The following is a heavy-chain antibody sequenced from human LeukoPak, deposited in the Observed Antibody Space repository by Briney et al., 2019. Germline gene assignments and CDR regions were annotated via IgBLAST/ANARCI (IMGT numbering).Heavy chain of an antibody. J-gene: IGHJ6*02. Sequence: SVKVSCKASGGTFSSYAISWVRQAPGQGLERMGRIIPILGLANYAQKFQGRVTITADKSTSTAYMKLSSLRSEDTAVYYCARDRRYSYGRLYYYYYGMDVWGQGTTVTVSS. CDR1: GGTFSSYA. D-gene: IGHD5-18*01. CDR3: ARDRRYSYGRLYYYYYGMDV. CDR2: IIPILGLA. V-gene: IGHV1-69*04.